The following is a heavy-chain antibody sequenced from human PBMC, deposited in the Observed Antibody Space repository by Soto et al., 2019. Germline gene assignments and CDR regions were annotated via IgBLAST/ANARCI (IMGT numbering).Heavy chain of an antibody. CDR2: ISWNSGSI. CDR1: GFTFDDYG. D-gene: IGHD2-8*01. V-gene: IGHV3-9*01. CDR3: LFEIFTRPLRCLDY. J-gene: IGHJ4*02. Sequence: GGSLRLSCAASGFTFDDYGMHWVRQAPGKGLEWVSGISWNSGSIGYADSVKGRFTISRDNAKNSLYLQMTSLRAEDTALYYCLFEIFTRPLRCLDYWGQGTLVTVSS.